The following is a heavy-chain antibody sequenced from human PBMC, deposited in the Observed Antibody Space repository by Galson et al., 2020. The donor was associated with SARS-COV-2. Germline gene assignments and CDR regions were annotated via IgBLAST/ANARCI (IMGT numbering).Heavy chain of an antibody. V-gene: IGHV4-34*01. CDR1: GGSFSGYY. CDR3: ARIFYDSRSY. Sequence: SETLSLTCAVYGGSFSGYYWSWIRQPPGKGLEWIGEINHSVSTNYNPSLKSRVTISVDTSKNQFSLKLSSVTAADTAVYYCARIFYDSRSYWGQGTLVTVSS. J-gene: IGHJ4*02. D-gene: IGHD3-22*01. CDR2: INHSVST.